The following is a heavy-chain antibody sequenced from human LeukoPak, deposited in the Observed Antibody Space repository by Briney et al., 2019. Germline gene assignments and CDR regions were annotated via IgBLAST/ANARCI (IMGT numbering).Heavy chain of an antibody. J-gene: IGHJ4*02. CDR1: GYHFTNYW. CDR3: ARRVDYGGYSGGLNIPEFDY. D-gene: IGHD4-23*01. Sequence: GASLKISCKGSGYHFTNYWIGWVRPLPGKGLEWMGIIYPDDSDTRYSPSFQGQVTISADESISTAYLQWSSLKASDTAMYYCARRVDYGGYSGGLNIPEFDYWGQGTLVTVSS. V-gene: IGHV5-51*01. CDR2: IYPDDSDT.